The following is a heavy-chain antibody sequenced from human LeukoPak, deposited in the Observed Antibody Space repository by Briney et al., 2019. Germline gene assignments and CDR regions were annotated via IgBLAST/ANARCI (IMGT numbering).Heavy chain of an antibody. D-gene: IGHD3-22*01. J-gene: IGHJ3*02. Sequence: PSQTLSLTCTVSGGSISSGSYYWGWIRQPPGKGLEWIGSIYYSGSTYYNPSLKSRVTISVDTSKNQFSLKLSSVTAADTAVYYCARTHSSGYHLAFDIWGQGTMVTVSS. CDR3: ARTHSSGYHLAFDI. CDR2: IYYSGST. CDR1: GGSISSGSYY. V-gene: IGHV4-39*07.